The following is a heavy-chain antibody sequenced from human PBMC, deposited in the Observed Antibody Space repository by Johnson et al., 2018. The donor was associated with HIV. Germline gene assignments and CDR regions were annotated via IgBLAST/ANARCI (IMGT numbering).Heavy chain of an antibody. J-gene: IGHJ3*02. CDR3: TTMSALWFGDIHVFGDGFDI. CDR1: GFTFSSYW. V-gene: IGHV3-74*01. CDR2: INSDASSP. D-gene: IGHD3-10*01. Sequence: VQLVESGGGLVQPGGSLRLSCAASGFTFSSYWMHWVRQAPGKGLVWVSRINSDASSPSYADSVKGRFTVSSDNAKNSLYLQMNGLKTEDTAMYYCTTMSALWFGDIHVFGDGFDIWGQGTMVTVSS.